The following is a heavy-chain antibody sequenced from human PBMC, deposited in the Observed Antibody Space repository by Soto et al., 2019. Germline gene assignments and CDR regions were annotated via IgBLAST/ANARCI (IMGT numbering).Heavy chain of an antibody. Sequence: EVQLVESGGGLVQPGGSLRLSCATSGFTFSDYYMDWVRQAPEKGLQWVGRTRNKANSYTTEYAASVKGRFTISRDEPNNSLYLQMNSRKTEDTAVYDGASLLGGDTADFDYWGQGTLVTVSS. CDR3: ASLLGGDTADFDY. CDR1: GFTFSDYY. CDR2: TRNKANSYTT. J-gene: IGHJ4*02. V-gene: IGHV3-72*01. D-gene: IGHD5-18*01.